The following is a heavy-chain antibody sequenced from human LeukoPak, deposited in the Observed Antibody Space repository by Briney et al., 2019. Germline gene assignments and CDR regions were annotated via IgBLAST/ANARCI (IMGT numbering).Heavy chain of an antibody. CDR1: GFTFSSYS. V-gene: IGHV3-21*01. J-gene: IGHJ4*02. D-gene: IGHD3-22*01. CDR2: ISSSSSYI. Sequence: GGSLRLSCAASGFTFSSYSMNWVRQAPGKGLEWVSSISSSSSYIYYADSVKGRFTISRDNAKNSLYLQMNSLRAEDTAAYYCAPDYYDSSGSLDLFDYWGQGTLVTVSS. CDR3: APDYYDSSGSLDLFDY.